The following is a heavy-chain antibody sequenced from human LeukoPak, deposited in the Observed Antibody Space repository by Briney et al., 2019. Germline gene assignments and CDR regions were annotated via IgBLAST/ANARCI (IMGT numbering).Heavy chain of an antibody. Sequence: PGGSLRLSCAASGFTFSSYGMHWVRQAPGKGLEWVAFIRYDGSNKYYADSVKGRFTISRDNSKNTLYLQMNSLRVEDTAVYYCAKDPSVVAVHFDYWGQGTLVTVSS. CDR2: IRYDGSNK. D-gene: IGHD2-15*01. J-gene: IGHJ4*02. CDR3: AKDPSVVAVHFDY. CDR1: GFTFSSYG. V-gene: IGHV3-30*02.